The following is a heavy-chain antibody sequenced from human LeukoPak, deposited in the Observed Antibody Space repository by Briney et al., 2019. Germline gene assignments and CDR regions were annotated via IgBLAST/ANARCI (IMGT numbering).Heavy chain of an antibody. CDR3: AVATDAFDI. J-gene: IGHJ3*02. CDR1: GGSFSGYY. CDR2: INHSGNT. Sequence: PSETLSLTCAVYGGSFSGYYWNWIRQPPGKGLEWIGEINHSGNTNYNPSLKSRVTISVDTSNNQFSLKVSSVTAADTAVYYCAVATDAFDIWGQGTMVTVSS. V-gene: IGHV4-34*01. D-gene: IGHD5-12*01.